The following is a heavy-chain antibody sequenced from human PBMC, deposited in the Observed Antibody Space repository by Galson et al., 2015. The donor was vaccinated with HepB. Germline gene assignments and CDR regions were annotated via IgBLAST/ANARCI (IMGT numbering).Heavy chain of an antibody. CDR3: ARDLFVGANEGLFDY. CDR1: GFTFSSYG. V-gene: IGHV3-33*01. D-gene: IGHD1-26*01. CDR2: IWYDGSNK. J-gene: IGHJ4*02. Sequence: SLRLSCAASGFTFSSYGMHWVRQAPGKGLEWVAVIWYDGSNKYYADSVKGRFTISRDNSKNTLYLQMNSLRAEDTAVYYCARDLFVGANEGLFDYWGQGTLVTVSS.